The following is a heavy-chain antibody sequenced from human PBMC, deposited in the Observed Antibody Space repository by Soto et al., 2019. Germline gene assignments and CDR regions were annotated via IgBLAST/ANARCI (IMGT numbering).Heavy chain of an antibody. CDR3: ARSRTSSAPIDY. CDR1: GYTFTCYG. V-gene: IGHV1-18*01. Sequence: ASVKVSCKASGYTFTCYGISWVRQAPGQGLEWMGWISAYNGNTNYAQKFQGRVTITADKSTSTAYMELSSLRSEDTAVYYCARSRTSSAPIDYWGQGTLVTVSS. J-gene: IGHJ4*02. D-gene: IGHD6-13*01. CDR2: ISAYNGNT.